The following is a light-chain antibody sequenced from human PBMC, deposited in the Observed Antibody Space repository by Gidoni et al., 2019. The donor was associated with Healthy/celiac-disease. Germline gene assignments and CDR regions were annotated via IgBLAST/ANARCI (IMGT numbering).Light chain of an antibody. Sequence: DIVMTQSPLSLPVTPGEPASISCRSSQSLLHSNGYNYWDWYLQKPGQSPQLLIYLGSNRASGGPDRFSGSGSGTDFTLKISRVEAEDVGVYYCMQALQTPITFGQGKRLEIK. CDR3: MQALQTPIT. CDR1: QSLLHSNGYNY. V-gene: IGKV2-28*01. CDR2: LGS. J-gene: IGKJ5*01.